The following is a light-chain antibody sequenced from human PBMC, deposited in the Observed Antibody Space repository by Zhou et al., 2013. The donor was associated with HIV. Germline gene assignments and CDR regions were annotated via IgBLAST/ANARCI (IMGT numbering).Light chain of an antibody. CDR2: AAS. V-gene: IGKV1-39*01. CDR1: QSISSY. CDR3: QQSYSTPLVT. Sequence: DIQMTQSPSSLSASVGGRVTITCRASQSISSYLNWYQQKPGKAPKLLIYAASSLQSGVPSRFSGSGSGTDFTLTISSLQPEDFATYYCQQSYSTPLVTFGPGTKVDIK. J-gene: IGKJ3*01.